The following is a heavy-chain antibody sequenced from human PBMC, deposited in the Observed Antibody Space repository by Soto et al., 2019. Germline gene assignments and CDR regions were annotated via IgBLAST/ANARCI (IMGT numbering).Heavy chain of an antibody. D-gene: IGHD1-1*01. CDR1: GFSFSSYD. J-gene: IGHJ4*02. CDR2: ISSSSSTI. CDR3: VRDGRSPDIDFDS. Sequence: GGSLRLSCAASGFSFSSYDMNWVRQAPGKGLEWVSYISSSSSTIYYADSVEGRFTISRDNAKNSLYLQMNSLRAEDTAMFYCVRDGRSPDIDFDSWGQGPLVTVSS. V-gene: IGHV3-48*01.